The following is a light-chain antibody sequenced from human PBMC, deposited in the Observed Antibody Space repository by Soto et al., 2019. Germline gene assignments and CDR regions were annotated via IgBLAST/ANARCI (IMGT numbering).Light chain of an antibody. Sequence: EIVMSQSPATLSVSPGGGATLSCRASQSVSSDLAWYQQKPSQAPRLLVYGASSRATGIPARFSGSGSGTEFTLTISSLQSEDFAVYYCQQYNNWPYTFGQGTKLEIK. V-gene: IGKV3-15*01. CDR1: QSVSSD. CDR3: QQYNNWPYT. J-gene: IGKJ2*01. CDR2: GAS.